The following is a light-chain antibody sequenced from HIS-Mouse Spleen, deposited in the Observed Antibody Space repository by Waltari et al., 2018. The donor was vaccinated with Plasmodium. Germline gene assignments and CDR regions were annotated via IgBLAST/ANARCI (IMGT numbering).Light chain of an antibody. CDR3: QQYYSTPYT. CDR2: WAS. J-gene: IGKJ2*01. CDR1: QSVLYRSNNKNY. Sequence: DIVMTQSPASLAVSLGDRATLNCKSRQSVLYRSNNKNYLAWYQQKPGQPPKLLIYWASTRESGVPDRFSGSGSGTDFTLTISSLQAEDVAVYYCQQYYSTPYTFGQGTKLEIK. V-gene: IGKV4-1*01.